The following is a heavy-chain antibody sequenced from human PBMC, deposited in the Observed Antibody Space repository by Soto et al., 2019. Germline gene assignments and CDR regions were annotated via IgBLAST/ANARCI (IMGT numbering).Heavy chain of an antibody. D-gene: IGHD2-15*01. CDR2: IHAGNGNT. CDR1: GYTFSSYA. V-gene: IGHV1-3*01. J-gene: IGHJ4*02. CDR3: ARGVDFLDY. Sequence: ASVKVSCKASGYTFSSYAIHWVRQAPGQGLEGMGWIHAGNGNTKYSQSFQGRVTVSRDTSATTAYIELNRLRSEDTAVYYRARGVDFLDYWGQGTLVTASS.